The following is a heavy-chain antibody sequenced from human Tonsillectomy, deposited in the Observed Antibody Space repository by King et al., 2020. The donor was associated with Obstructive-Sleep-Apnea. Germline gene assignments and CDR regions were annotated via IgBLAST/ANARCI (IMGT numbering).Heavy chain of an antibody. V-gene: IGHV3-74*01. CDR1: GFTFSSYW. CDR2: VNNDGSGT. J-gene: IGHJ4*02. Sequence: VQLVESGGGLVQPGGSLRLSCAASGFTFSSYWMHWVRQAPGKGLVWVSRVNNDGSGTSYADSVKGRFTIPRDNGKKTLYLQMNSLRAEDTAVYYCARDRRTRSFDYWGQGTLVTVSS. CDR3: ARDRRTRSFDY.